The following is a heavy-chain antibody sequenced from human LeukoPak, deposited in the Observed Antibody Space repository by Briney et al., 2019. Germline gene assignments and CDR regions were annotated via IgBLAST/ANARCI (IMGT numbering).Heavy chain of an antibody. CDR2: IWYDGSKK. J-gene: IGHJ5*02. CDR3: AKDLSYGSNWFDP. CDR1: GFTFSSHG. D-gene: IGHD5-18*01. Sequence: PGGSLILSCAASGFTFSSHGMHWVRQVPGKGLEWVALIWYDGSKKNYADSVKGRFTISRDDSKSTLYLQINSLRAEDTAVYYCAKDLSYGSNWFDPWGQGTLVTVSS. V-gene: IGHV3-33*06.